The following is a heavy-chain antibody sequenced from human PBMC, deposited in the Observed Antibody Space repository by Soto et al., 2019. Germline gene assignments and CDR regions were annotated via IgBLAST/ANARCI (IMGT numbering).Heavy chain of an antibody. J-gene: IGHJ5*02. CDR2: IIPIFGTP. D-gene: IGHD3-22*01. V-gene: IGHV1-69*01. CDR1: GGTFTDLG. Sequence: QVQLVQSGAEVKKPGSSVKVSCKASGGTFTDLGLHWVRQAPGQGLEWMGGIIPIFGTPNYAQKFQGRVIITADEFTSTAHMELSRLRSEDTAVYYCARGWDHYDSSGLLTWFDPWGQGTLVTVSS. CDR3: ARGWDHYDSSGLLTWFDP.